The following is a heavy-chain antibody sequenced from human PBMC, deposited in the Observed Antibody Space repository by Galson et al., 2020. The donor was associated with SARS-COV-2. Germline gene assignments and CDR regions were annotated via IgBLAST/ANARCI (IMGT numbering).Heavy chain of an antibody. CDR1: GFTFSSYA. Sequence: GGSLRLSCAASGFTFSSYAMSWVRQAPGKGLEWVSAISGSGGSTYYADSVKGRFTISRDNSKNTLYLQMNSLRAEDTAVYYCAKSGALVLRFLEWLSGFDYWGQGTLVTVSS. CDR3: AKSGALVLRFLEWLSGFDY. D-gene: IGHD3-3*01. CDR2: ISGSGGST. J-gene: IGHJ4*02. V-gene: IGHV3-23*01.